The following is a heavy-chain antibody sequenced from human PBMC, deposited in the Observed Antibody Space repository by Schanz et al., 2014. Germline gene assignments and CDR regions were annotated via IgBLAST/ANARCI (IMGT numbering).Heavy chain of an antibody. J-gene: IGHJ3*02. CDR3: ARDIQYHYDTSGPVGAFDI. CDR2: ISGYNGNA. Sequence: QVQLVQSGAEVRKPGASVKVSCKASGYSFSSYGFNWVRQAPGQGLEWVGWISGYNGNANYARKLQDRVTMTTDTSTSTAYMELRSLRFDDTAVYYCARDIQYHYDTSGPVGAFDIWGQGTVVTVSS. V-gene: IGHV1-18*01. D-gene: IGHD3-22*01. CDR1: GYSFSSYG.